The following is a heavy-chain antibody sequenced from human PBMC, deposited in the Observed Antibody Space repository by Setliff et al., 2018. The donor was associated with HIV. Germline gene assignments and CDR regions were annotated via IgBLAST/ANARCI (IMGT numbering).Heavy chain of an antibody. CDR2: IKQDGSEK. Sequence: PGGSLRLSCAASGFTFSSYWMSWVRQAPGKGLEWVANIKQDGSEKYYVDFVKGRFTISRDNAKNSLYLQVNSLRAEDTAVYYCARLLDYYYMDVWGKGTTVTVSS. V-gene: IGHV3-7*01. J-gene: IGHJ6*03. CDR1: GFTFSSYW. CDR3: ARLLDYYYMDV.